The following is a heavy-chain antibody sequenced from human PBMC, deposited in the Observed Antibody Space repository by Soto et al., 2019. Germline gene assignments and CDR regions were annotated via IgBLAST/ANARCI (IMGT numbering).Heavy chain of an antibody. CDR1: GFTFSSYS. Sequence: PGGSLRLSCAASGFTFSSYSMNWVRQAPGKGLEWVSYISSSSSTIYYADSVKGRFTISRDNAKNSLYLQMNSLRAEDTAVYYCAREADYVNWFDPGAREPWSPSPQ. CDR2: ISSSSSTI. CDR3: AREADYVNWFDP. J-gene: IGHJ5*02. D-gene: IGHD4-17*01. V-gene: IGHV3-48*01.